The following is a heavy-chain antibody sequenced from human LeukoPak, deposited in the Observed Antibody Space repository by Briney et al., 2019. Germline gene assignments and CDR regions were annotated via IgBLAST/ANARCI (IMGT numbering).Heavy chain of an antibody. Sequence: GGSLRLSCAASGFTFDDYAMHWVRQAPGKGLEWVSGISWNSGSIGYADSVKGRFTISRDNAKNSLYLQMNSLRAEDTAVYYCARGAGVRAPFDYWGQGTLVTVSS. CDR1: GFTFDDYA. D-gene: IGHD6-13*01. CDR3: ARGAGVRAPFDY. V-gene: IGHV3-9*01. CDR2: ISWNSGSI. J-gene: IGHJ4*02.